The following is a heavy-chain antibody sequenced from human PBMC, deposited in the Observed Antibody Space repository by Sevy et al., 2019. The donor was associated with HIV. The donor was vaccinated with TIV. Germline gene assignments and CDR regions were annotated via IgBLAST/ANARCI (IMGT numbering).Heavy chain of an antibody. Sequence: SETLSLTCTVSGGSISRSSYYWGWIRQPPGKGLEWIGSIYSTGSTSYNPSLKSRVTLSADTSKNQFSLKLDSVSAADTAVYYCATPRGSDWYEGTGGYFDLWGRGAPVTVSS. J-gene: IGHJ2*01. CDR1: GGSISRSSYY. D-gene: IGHD6-19*01. CDR3: ATPRGSDWYEGTGGYFDL. V-gene: IGHV4-39*01. CDR2: IYSTGST.